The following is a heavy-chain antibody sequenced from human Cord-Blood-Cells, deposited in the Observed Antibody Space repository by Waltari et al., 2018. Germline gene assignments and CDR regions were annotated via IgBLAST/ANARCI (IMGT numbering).Heavy chain of an antibody. CDR3: ARGGSYDFWSGYYEWFDP. CDR2: INSDGSST. V-gene: IGHV3-74*01. CDR1: GFTVSSYW. D-gene: IGHD3-3*01. J-gene: IGHJ5*02. Sequence: EVQLVESGGGLVQPGGSLRLSCAASGFTVSSYWMHWVRQAPGKGLVWVSRINSDGSSTSYADSVKGRFTISRDNAKNTLYLQMNSLRAEDTAVYYCARGGSYDFWSGYYEWFDPWGQGTLVTVSS.